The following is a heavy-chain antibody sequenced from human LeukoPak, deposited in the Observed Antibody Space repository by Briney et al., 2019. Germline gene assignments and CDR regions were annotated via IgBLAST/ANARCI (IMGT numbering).Heavy chain of an antibody. CDR3: ASKLLPAAEQGLAY. CDR2: ISGSGGST. CDR1: GFTFSSYS. Sequence: GGSLRLSCAASGFTFSSYSMNWVRQAPGKGLEWVSAISGSGGSTYYADSVKGRFTISRDNSKNTLHLQMHSLRVEDTAVYYCASKLLPAAEQGLAYWGQETLVTVSS. D-gene: IGHD2-2*01. V-gene: IGHV3-23*01. J-gene: IGHJ4*02.